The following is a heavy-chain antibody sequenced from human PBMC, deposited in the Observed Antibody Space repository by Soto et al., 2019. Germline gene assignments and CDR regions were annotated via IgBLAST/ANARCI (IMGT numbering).Heavy chain of an antibody. CDR2: LYYGGST. CDR1: GGSTNSDDSF. Sequence: SETLSLTCSVSGGSTNSDDSFWGWVRQSPGKGLEWIGSLYYGGSTFYNPSLKSRVTISLDTSKNQFSLRLTSVTAADTAIYYCARQLPVGATSWFDPWGQGTLVTVS. V-gene: IGHV4-39*01. D-gene: IGHD1-26*01. J-gene: IGHJ5*02. CDR3: ARQLPVGATSWFDP.